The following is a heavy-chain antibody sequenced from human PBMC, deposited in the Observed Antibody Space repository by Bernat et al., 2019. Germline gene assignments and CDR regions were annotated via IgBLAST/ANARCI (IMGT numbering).Heavy chain of an antibody. V-gene: IGHV3-23*01. J-gene: IGHJ5*02. CDR2: ISGSGGST. CDR1: GFTFSSYA. CDR3: AKAGGATHPKNWFDP. Sequence: EVQLLESGGGLVQPGGSLRLSCAASGFTFSSYAMSWVRQAPGKGREWVSAISGSGGSTYYADSVKGRFTIPRDNSKNTLYRKMNSLKAEDTAVYYCAKAGGATHPKNWFDPWGQGTLVTVSS. D-gene: IGHD1-26*01.